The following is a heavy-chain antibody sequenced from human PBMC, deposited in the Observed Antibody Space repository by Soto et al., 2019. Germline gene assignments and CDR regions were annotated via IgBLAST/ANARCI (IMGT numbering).Heavy chain of an antibody. V-gene: IGHV3-33*01. D-gene: IGHD3-22*01. CDR3: ARDTAYDCSGYSDY. J-gene: IGHJ4*02. CDR2: IWYDESNT. CDR1: GFNFNNYG. Sequence: QVQLVESGGGVVQPGRSLRLSWAASGFNFNNYGMHWVRQAPGKGLEWVALIWYDESNTYYADSVKGRFTISRDNSKNTLYLQMNSLRAEDTAVYYCARDTAYDCSGYSDYWGQGTLVTVSS.